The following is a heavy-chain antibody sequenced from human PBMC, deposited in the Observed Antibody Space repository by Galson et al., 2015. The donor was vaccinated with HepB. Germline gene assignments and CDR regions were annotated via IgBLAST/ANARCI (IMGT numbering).Heavy chain of an antibody. D-gene: IGHD1-14*01. CDR1: GYTFTKYW. Sequence: QSGAEVKKPGESLKISCKGAGYTFTKYWIGWVRQMPGKGLEWMGIIYPADSDTRYSPSFQGQVAISADKSITTAYLQWSSLKASDTAMYYCARLPGSWPNREFDSWGQGTLVTVSS. CDR2: IYPADSDT. J-gene: IGHJ4*02. V-gene: IGHV5-51*01. CDR3: ARLPGSWPNREFDS.